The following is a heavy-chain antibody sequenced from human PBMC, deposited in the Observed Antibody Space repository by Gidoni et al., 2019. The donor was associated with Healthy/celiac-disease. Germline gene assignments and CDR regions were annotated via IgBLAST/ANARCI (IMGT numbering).Heavy chain of an antibody. V-gene: IGHV2-5*01. CDR2: IYWTDDK. J-gene: IGHJ4*02. CDR3: AHSGVYYDSSGYYWEGGVDY. Sequence: QITLKKSGPTLVRPTQTLPLPCTFAGFSLSTSHVGLGWIRQPPGKALEWLALIYWTDDKRYSPSLKSRLTITKDTSKNQVVLTMTNMDPVDTATYYCAHSGVYYDSSGYYWEGGVDYWGQGTLVTVSS. CDR1: GFSLSTSHVG. D-gene: IGHD3-22*01.